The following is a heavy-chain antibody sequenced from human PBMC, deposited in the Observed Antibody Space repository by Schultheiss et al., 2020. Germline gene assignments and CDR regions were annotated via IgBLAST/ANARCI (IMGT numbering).Heavy chain of an antibody. V-gene: IGHV4-39*02. CDR1: GGSISSSSYY. Sequence: SQTLSLTCTVSGGSISSSSYYWGWIRQPPGKGLEWIGYIYYSGSTYYNPSLKSRVTISVDTSKNQFSLKLSSVTAADTAVYYCARDRREDWGSDWYFDLWGRGTLVTVSS. D-gene: IGHD7-27*01. CDR3: ARDRREDWGSDWYFDL. J-gene: IGHJ2*01. CDR2: IYYSGST.